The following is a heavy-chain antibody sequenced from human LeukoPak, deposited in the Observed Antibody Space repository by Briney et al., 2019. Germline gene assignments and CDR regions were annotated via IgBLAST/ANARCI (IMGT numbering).Heavy chain of an antibody. CDR3: ARASYEGGFDP. Sequence: SETLSLTCAVYGGSFSGYYWSWIRQPPGKGLEWIGEINHSGSTNYNPSLKSRVTISVDTSKNQFSLKLSSVTAADTAVYYCARASYEGGFDPWGQGTLVTVSS. V-gene: IGHV4-34*01. CDR2: INHSGST. J-gene: IGHJ5*02. CDR1: GGSFSGYY. D-gene: IGHD2-8*01.